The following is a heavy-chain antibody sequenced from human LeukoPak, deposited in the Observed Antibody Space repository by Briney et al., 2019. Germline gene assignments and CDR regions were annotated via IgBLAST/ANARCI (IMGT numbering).Heavy chain of an antibody. Sequence: SETLSLTCTVSGGSISSYYWSWIRQSPGKGLEWIGYIYYSGSTNYNPPLKSRVTISVDTSKNQFSLKLSSVTAADTAVYYCARGRNNRPVGYWGQGTLVTVSS. CDR1: GGSISSYY. J-gene: IGHJ4*02. CDR3: ARGRNNRPVGY. V-gene: IGHV4-59*12. CDR2: IYYSGST. D-gene: IGHD2/OR15-2a*01.